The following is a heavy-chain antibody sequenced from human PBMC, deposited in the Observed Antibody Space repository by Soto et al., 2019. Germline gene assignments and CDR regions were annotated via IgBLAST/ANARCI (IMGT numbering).Heavy chain of an antibody. CDR2: IYYSGST. J-gene: IGHJ4*02. CDR1: GGSISSYY. Sequence: PSKTLSLTCTVSGGSISSYYWSWIRQPPGKGLEWIGYIYYSGSTNYNPSLKSRVTISVDTSKNQFSLKLSSVTAADTAMYYCARAESDITIFGVVIPTLYYFDYWGQGTLVTVSS. CDR3: ARAESDITIFGVVIPTLYYFDY. D-gene: IGHD3-3*01. V-gene: IGHV4-59*01.